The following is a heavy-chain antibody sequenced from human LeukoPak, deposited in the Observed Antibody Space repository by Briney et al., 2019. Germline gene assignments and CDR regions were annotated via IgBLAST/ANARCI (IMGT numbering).Heavy chain of an antibody. V-gene: IGHV3-11*04. J-gene: IGHJ5*02. CDR2: ISSSGSTI. Sequence: LSLTCAVYGGSFSGYYWSWIRQAPGKGLEWVSYISSSGSTIYYADSVRGRFTISRDNAKNSLYLQMNSLRAEDTAVYSCARGADGVSSNSRGWFDPWGQGTLVTVSS. CDR3: ARGADGVSSNSRGWFDP. D-gene: IGHD2-15*01. CDR1: GGSFSGYY.